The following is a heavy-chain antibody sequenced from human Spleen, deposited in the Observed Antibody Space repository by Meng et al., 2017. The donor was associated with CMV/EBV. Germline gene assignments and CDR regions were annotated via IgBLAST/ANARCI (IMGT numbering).Heavy chain of an antibody. CDR3: AKSPPLILAFFDY. Sequence: GESLKISCAASGFSFNTHAMAWVRQAPGKGLEWVSSLSKSGNTTYYAASVKGRFTISRDNSKNILYLQMSSLGADDTAVYYCAKSPPLILAFFDYWGQGTLVTVSS. CDR1: GFSFNTHA. D-gene: IGHD3-16*01. CDR2: LSKSGNTT. J-gene: IGHJ4*02. V-gene: IGHV3-23*01.